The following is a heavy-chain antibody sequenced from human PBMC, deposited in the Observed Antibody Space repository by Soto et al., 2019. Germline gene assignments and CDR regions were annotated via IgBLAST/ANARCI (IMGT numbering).Heavy chain of an antibody. CDR1: GYTFTSYG. V-gene: IGHV1-18*04. CDR2: ISAYNGNT. D-gene: IGHD1-26*01. CDR3: ARGRAIYGEWDYYDT. J-gene: IGHJ4*02. Sequence: ASVKVSCKASGYTFTSYGISWVRQAPGQGLEWMGWISAYNGNTNYAQKLQGRVTMTTDTSTSTAYMELRSLRSDDTALYYCARGRAIYGEWDYYDTWGQGVQVTVSS.